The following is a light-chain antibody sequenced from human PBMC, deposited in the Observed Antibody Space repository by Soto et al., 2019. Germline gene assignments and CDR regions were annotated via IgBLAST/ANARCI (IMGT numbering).Light chain of an antibody. CDR2: DDN. CDR3: GSWDSSLSAYV. V-gene: IGLV1-51*01. CDR1: SSNIGGNS. Sequence: QSVLTQPPSVSAAPGQKVTISCSGGSSNIGGNSVSWYQHLPGTAPKLLIYDDNKRPSGIPDRFSGSKSGTSATLGITGFQTGDEADYYCGSWDSSLSAYVFGTGTKVTVL. J-gene: IGLJ1*01.